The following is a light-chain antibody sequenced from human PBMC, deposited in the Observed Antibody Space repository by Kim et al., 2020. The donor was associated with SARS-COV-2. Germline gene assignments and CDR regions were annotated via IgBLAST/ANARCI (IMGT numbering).Light chain of an antibody. CDR2: NDT. CDR1: KLGDKY. J-gene: IGLJ3*02. V-gene: IGLV3-1*01. CDR3: QAWDVGNWGV. Sequence: SYELTQPPSVSVSPGQTVTITCSGNKLGDKYVAWYRQRPGQSPVQVIYNDTKRPSGIPERISGSNSGNTASLTISGSQAIDEAAYYCQAWDVGNWGVFGG.